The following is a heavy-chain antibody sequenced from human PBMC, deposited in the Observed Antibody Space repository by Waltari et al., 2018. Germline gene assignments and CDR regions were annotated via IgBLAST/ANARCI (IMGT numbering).Heavy chain of an antibody. J-gene: IGHJ3*02. CDR1: GFTFSGNA. V-gene: IGHV3-23*01. CDR3: VKDIFRWAFDI. D-gene: IGHD3-9*01. CDR2: FGSDLTT. Sequence: EVELLESGGGLVQPGGSLRLSCTTSGFTFSGNAMGWVRKGPGTGVDVFPGFGSDLTTPYADSLKGRFTISRDNSKNTLYLQMNSLRAEDTALYYCVKDIFRWAFDIWGQGTMVTVSS.